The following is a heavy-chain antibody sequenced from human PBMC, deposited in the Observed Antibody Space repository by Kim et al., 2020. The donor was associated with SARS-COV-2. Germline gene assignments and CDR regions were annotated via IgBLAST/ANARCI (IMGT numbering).Heavy chain of an antibody. CDR3: AKLPYSSSWGPFDY. V-gene: IGHV3-23*01. CDR2: ISGSGGST. CDR1: GFTFSTYA. J-gene: IGHJ4*02. D-gene: IGHD6-13*01. Sequence: GGSLRLSCAPSGFTFSTYAMSWVRQAPGKGLEWVSAISGSGGSTYYADSVKGRFTISRDNSKNTLYLQMNSLRAEDTAVYYCAKLPYSSSWGPFDYWGQGTLVTVSS.